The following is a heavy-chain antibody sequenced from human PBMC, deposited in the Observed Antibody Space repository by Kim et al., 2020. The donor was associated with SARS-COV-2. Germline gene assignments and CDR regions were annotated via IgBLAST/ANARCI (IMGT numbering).Heavy chain of an antibody. CDR3: AKDVLLGIAVAGDLDY. Sequence: GGSLRLSCAASGFTFSSYAMSWVRQAPGKGLEWVSGISGSGSSTYYADSVKGRFTISRDNSKNTLYLQMNSLRAEDTAVYYCAKDVLLGIAVAGDLDYWGQGTLVTVSS. V-gene: IGHV3-23*01. CDR1: GFTFSSYA. D-gene: IGHD6-19*01. CDR2: ISGSGSST. J-gene: IGHJ4*02.